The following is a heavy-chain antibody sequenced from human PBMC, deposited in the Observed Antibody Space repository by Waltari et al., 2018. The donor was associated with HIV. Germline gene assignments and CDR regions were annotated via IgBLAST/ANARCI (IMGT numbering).Heavy chain of an antibody. Sequence: EVQLVESGGGLVQPGGSLRLSCAASGFRFRCSWMSWIRQAPGEGLEWVAGMKQDGSEKYYVDSVKGRFTISTDDAKRSLFLQMNSLRVDDTAVYFCVRDQGVSRTDNWYFDLWGRGTLVTVSS. CDR3: VRDQGVSRTDNWYFDL. CDR1: GFRFRCSW. V-gene: IGHV3-7*01. D-gene: IGHD3-10*01. CDR2: MKQDGSEK. J-gene: IGHJ2*01.